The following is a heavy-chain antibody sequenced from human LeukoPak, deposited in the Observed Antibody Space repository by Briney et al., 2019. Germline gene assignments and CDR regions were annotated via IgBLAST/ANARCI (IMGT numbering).Heavy chain of an antibody. V-gene: IGHV4-59*08. CDR3: ARLVPGYGDLED. J-gene: IGHJ4*02. CDR1: GGSISSYY. CDR2: IYYSGSI. D-gene: IGHD4-17*01. Sequence: SETLSLTCTVSGGSISSYYWSWIRQPPGKGLEWIGYIYYSGSINYNPSLKSRVTISVDTSKNQFSLKLSSVTAADTAVYYCARLVPGYGDLEDWGQGTLVTVSS.